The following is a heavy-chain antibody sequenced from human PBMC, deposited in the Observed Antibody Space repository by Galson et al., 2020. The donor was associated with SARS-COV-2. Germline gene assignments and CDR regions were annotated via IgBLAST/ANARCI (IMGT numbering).Heavy chain of an antibody. D-gene: IGHD1-26*01. CDR3: ASGNSGSFDY. CDR1: GFTVSNSY. J-gene: IGHJ4*02. Sequence: GESLKISCAASGFTVSNSYLTWVRQAPGKGLEWMSIIYSGGSTYYADSVKGRFTMSRYNSKNTVSLQMNSLRAEDTAVYYCASGNSGSFDYWGQGTLVTVSS. V-gene: IGHV3-53*04. CDR2: IYSGGST.